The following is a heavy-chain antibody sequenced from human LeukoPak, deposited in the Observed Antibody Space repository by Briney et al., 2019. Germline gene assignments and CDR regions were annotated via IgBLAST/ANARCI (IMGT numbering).Heavy chain of an antibody. CDR3: ARPDSDHSPFDY. J-gene: IGHJ4*02. D-gene: IGHD1-14*01. CDR2: IYPGDSDT. Sequence: GESLKIYCKGSGYSVTSYWIGWVRQMPGKGLECMGIIYPGDSDTRYSPSFQGQVTISADKSISTAYLQWSSLKASDTAMYYCARPDSDHSPFDYWGQGTLVTVSS. V-gene: IGHV5-51*01. CDR1: GYSVTSYW.